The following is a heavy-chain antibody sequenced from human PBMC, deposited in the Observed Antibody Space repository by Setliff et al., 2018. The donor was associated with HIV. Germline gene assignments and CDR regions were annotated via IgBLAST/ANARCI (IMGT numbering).Heavy chain of an antibody. D-gene: IGHD2-15*01. V-gene: IGHV3-21*01. CDR3: ARVQGGGYCSGGSCYPFDY. Sequence: SLRLSCAGSGFSFSSYSLNWVRQAPGKGLEWVSSISGSSNYIYYADSLKGRFIVSRDNAKKSLYLQMNSLRVEDTAVYYCARVQGGGYCSGGSCYPFDYWGQGTQVTV. CDR2: ISGSSNYI. CDR1: GFSFSSYS. J-gene: IGHJ4*02.